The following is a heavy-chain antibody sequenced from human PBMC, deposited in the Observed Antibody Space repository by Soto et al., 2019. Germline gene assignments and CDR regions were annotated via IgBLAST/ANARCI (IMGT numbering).Heavy chain of an antibody. CDR3: ARERGVLSEAFDL. CDR2: TYYRSKWYN. Sequence: QVQLQQSGPGLVKPSQTLSLTCAISGDSVSSNSAAWNWLRQSPSRGLEWLGRTYYRSKWYNDYAPSVKSQITINPDTSRNQFSLQLNSVTPEDTAVYYCARERGVLSEAFDLWGQGTVVTVSS. D-gene: IGHD3-10*01. J-gene: IGHJ3*01. V-gene: IGHV6-1*01. CDR1: GDSVSSNSAA.